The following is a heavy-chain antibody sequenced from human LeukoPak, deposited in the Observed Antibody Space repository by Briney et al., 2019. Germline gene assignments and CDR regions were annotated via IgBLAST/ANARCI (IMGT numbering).Heavy chain of an antibody. Sequence: GGSLRLSCAASGFTFSIHAMSWVRQAPGKGLEWVSSISSSSSYIYYADSVKGRFTISRDNAKNSLYLQMNILRAEDTAVYYCARDQLWFGELSPIDYWGQGTLVTVSS. D-gene: IGHD3-10*01. CDR3: ARDQLWFGELSPIDY. J-gene: IGHJ4*02. V-gene: IGHV3-21*01. CDR2: ISSSSSYI. CDR1: GFTFSIHA.